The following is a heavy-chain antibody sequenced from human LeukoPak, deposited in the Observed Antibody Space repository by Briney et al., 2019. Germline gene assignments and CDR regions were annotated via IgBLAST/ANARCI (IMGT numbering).Heavy chain of an antibody. CDR1: GYTFTNYA. D-gene: IGHD3-16*02. Sequence: ASVKVSCKASGYTFTNYAMNWVRQAPGQGLEWMGWIHPSTGNPTYAQGFTGRFVFSLDTSVSTTYLQISSLKAEDTAVYYCVRAYQRLGELSLPDYWGQGTLVTVSS. J-gene: IGHJ4*02. CDR3: VRAYQRLGELSLPDY. CDR2: IHPSTGNP. V-gene: IGHV7-4-1*02.